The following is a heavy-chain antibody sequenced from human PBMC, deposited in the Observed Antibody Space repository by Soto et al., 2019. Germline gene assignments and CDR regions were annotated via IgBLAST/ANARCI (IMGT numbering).Heavy chain of an antibody. J-gene: IGHJ5*02. Sequence: SETLSLTCTVSGGSISSGGYYWSWIRQHPGKGLEWIGYIYYSGSTYYNPSLKSRVTISVDTSKNQFSLKLSSVTAADTAVYYCARELGIPTSCFDLWCQRILRTVFS. CDR1: GGSISSGGYY. D-gene: IGHD5-18*01. V-gene: IGHV4-31*03. CDR2: IYYSGST. CDR3: ARELGIPTSCFDL.